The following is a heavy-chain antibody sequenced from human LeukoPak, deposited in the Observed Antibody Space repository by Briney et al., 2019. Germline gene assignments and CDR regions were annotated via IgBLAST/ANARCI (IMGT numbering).Heavy chain of an antibody. D-gene: IGHD6-19*01. CDR1: GFTFSSYV. CDR3: ARLLSGWYLADY. J-gene: IGHJ4*02. Sequence: GGSLRLSCAASGFTFSSYVMHWVRQAPGKGLEWVAVISYDGSNKYYADSVKGRFTISRDNSKNTLYLQMNSLRAEDTAVYYCARLLSGWYLADYWGQGTLVTVSS. CDR2: ISYDGSNK. V-gene: IGHV3-30-3*01.